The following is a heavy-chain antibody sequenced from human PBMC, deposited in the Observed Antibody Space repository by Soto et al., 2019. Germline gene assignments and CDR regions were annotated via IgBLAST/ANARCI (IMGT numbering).Heavy chain of an antibody. CDR2: IYPGDSDT. V-gene: IGHV5-51*01. CDR3: ARTAAAGKYYYGVDV. D-gene: IGHD6-13*01. Sequence: GESLKISCKGSGYRFTNYWIGWVRQMPGKGLEWMGIIYPGDSDTRYSPSFQGQVTISADKSISTAYLQWSSLKASDTAIYYCARTAAAGKYYYGVDVWGQGTTVTVSS. CDR1: GYRFTNYW. J-gene: IGHJ6*02.